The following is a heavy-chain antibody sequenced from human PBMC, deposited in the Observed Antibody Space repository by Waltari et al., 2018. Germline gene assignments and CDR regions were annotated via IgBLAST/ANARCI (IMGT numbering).Heavy chain of an antibody. V-gene: IGHV3-73*02. J-gene: IGHJ4*02. CDR1: GFMFSAAD. D-gene: IGHD2-21*02. Sequence: EVQLVESGGDLVQPGESLKLSCAASGFMFSAADMHWARQASGKGLEWIGRIRSKAENYATAYAASVRGRFTLSRDDSKNTAYLQMNSLETEDTALYYCIRRNYGGDSDMTDWGQGTLVTVSS. CDR3: IRRNYGGDSDMTD. CDR2: IRSKAENYAT.